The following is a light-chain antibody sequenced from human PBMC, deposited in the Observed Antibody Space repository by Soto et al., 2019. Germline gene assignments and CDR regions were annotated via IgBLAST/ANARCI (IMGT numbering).Light chain of an antibody. V-gene: IGLV1-40*01. CDR3: QSHDSSLNSWV. Sequence: QAVVTQPPSMSGAPGQRVTISCTGSSSNIGAGYYVHWYQLLPGTAPKLLIYGNTNRPSGVPDRFSGSKSGTSASLAITGLRAEDEAYYYCQSHDSSLNSWVFGGGTKLTVL. J-gene: IGLJ3*02. CDR2: GNT. CDR1: SSNIGAGYY.